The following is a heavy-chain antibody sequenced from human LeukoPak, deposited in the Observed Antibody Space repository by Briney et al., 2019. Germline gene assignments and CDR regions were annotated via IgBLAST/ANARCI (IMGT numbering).Heavy chain of an antibody. J-gene: IGHJ5*02. D-gene: IGHD6-13*01. CDR1: GGTINSYA. Sequence: SVNVSCKASGGTINSYAISWVRQAPGQGLEWMGRIVPILGIANYAQKFQGRVTITADKSTSTAYMELSSLRSEDTAVYYCARDYPGRIAAASEPANWFDPWGQGTLVTVSS. CDR2: IVPILGIA. CDR3: ARDYPGRIAAASEPANWFDP. V-gene: IGHV1-69*04.